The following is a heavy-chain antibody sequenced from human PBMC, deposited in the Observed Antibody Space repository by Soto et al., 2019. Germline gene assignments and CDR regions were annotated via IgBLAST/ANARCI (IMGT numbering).Heavy chain of an antibody. Sequence: SETLSLTCTVSGGSISSSSNHWGWIRHPPGKGLEWIGNIYYSENTYYNPSLKSRVTISVDTSKNQFSLRLTSVTAADTAVYYCATHPPYGPLDHWGQGTLVTVSS. V-gene: IGHV4-39*01. CDR2: IYYSENT. D-gene: IGHD4-17*01. CDR3: ATHPPYGPLDH. CDR1: GGSISSSSNH. J-gene: IGHJ4*02.